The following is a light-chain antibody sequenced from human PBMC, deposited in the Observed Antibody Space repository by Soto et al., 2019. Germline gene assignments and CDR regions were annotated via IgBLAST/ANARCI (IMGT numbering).Light chain of an antibody. J-gene: IGLJ1*01. CDR1: SSNIGSNT. CDR2: SYN. CDR3: AAWDDSLIGYV. V-gene: IGLV1-44*01. Sequence: QSVLTQPPSASGTPGQRVTISCSGSSSNIGSNTVNWYQQLPGTAPKLLIYSYNQRPSGVPDRFSGSKSGTSASLAISGLQSEDEADDYCAAWDDSLIGYVFGTGTKVTVL.